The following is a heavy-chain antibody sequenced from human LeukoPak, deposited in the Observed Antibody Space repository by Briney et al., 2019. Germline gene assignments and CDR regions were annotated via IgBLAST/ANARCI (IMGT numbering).Heavy chain of an antibody. CDR1: GFTFSGYP. D-gene: IGHD4-23*01. J-gene: IGHJ4*02. CDR3: VKDRWVDY. CDR2: ISYDGSNK. V-gene: IGHV3-30-3*02. Sequence: GGSLRLSCAASGFTFSGYPIHWVRQAPGKGLEWVAVISYDGSNKYYADSVKGRFTISRDNSKNTLYLQMNSLRAEDTAVYYCVKDRWVDYWGQGTLVTVSS.